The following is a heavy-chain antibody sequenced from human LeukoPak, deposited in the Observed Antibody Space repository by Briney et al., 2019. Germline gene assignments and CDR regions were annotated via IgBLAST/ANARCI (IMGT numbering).Heavy chain of an antibody. Sequence: GASVKVSCKVSGYTLTELSMHWVRQAPGKGLEWMGGFDPEDGETIYAQKFQGRVTMTEDTSTDTAYMELSSLRSEDTAVYYCATVGYSRRWLAVAGELVYWGQGTLVTVSS. V-gene: IGHV1-24*01. J-gene: IGHJ4*02. D-gene: IGHD6-19*01. CDR2: FDPEDGET. CDR3: ATVGYSRRWLAVAGELVY. CDR1: GYTLTELS.